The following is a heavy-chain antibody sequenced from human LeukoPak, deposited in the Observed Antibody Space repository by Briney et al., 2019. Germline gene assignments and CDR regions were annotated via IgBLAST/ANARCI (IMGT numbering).Heavy chain of an antibody. D-gene: IGHD1-26*01. J-gene: IGHJ4*02. CDR2: ISSDGSTT. V-gene: IGHV3-74*01. CDR3: ARDMGATPDY. Sequence: PGGSLRLSCAASGFTFSSYLMHWVRQAPGKGLVWVSRISSDGSTTGYADSVKGRFTISRDNAKNTLYLQVNSLRVEGTAVYYCARDMGATPDYWGQGTLVTVSS. CDR1: GFTFSSYL.